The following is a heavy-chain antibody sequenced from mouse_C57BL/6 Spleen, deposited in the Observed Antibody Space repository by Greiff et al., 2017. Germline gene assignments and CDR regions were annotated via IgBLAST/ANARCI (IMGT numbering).Heavy chain of an antibody. J-gene: IGHJ1*03. CDR2: LSDGGSDT. V-gene: IGHV5-4*03. Sequence: EVNLVESGGGLVKPGGSLKLSCAASGFTFSSYAMSWVRQTPEKRLEWVATLSDGGSDTYYPDNVKGRFTISRDNAKNNLYLQMSHLKSEDTAMYYCARGREHWYFDVWGTGTTVTVSA. CDR3: ARGREHWYFDV. CDR1: GFTFSSYA.